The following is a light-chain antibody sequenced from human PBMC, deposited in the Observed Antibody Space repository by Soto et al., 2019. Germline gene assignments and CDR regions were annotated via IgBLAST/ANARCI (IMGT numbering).Light chain of an antibody. Sequence: DIQLTQSPSFLSASVGDRVTITCRASQGISSYLAWYQRKPGKAPKLLIYAASTLQSGVPSRFSGSGSGTEFTLTISSLQPEDFATYYCQQLNSYPQTFGQGTKLEIK. CDR2: AAS. V-gene: IGKV1-9*01. CDR1: QGISSY. J-gene: IGKJ2*01. CDR3: QQLNSYPQT.